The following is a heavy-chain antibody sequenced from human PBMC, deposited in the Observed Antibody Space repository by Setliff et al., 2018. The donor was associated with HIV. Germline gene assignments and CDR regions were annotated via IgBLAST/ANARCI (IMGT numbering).Heavy chain of an antibody. CDR2: ISTYSDET. V-gene: IGHV1-18*01. D-gene: IGHD3-10*01. Sequence: GASVKVSCKPSGYTLTTYGLSWVRQAPGQGLEWMGWISTYSDETSYSQNLQGRLTMTTDTSTGTAYMELRSLRSDDTAVYYCARDYYGSGSYFILDYWGPGTLVTVSS. J-gene: IGHJ4*02. CDR1: GYTLTTYG. CDR3: ARDYYGSGSYFILDY.